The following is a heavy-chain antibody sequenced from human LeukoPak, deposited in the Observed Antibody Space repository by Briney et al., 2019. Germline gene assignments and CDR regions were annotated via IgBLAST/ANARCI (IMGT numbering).Heavy chain of an antibody. Sequence: PGGSLRLSCAASGFTFSSYWMSWVRQAPGKGLEWVANIKQDGSEKYYVDSVKGRFTVSRDNAKNSLYLQMNSLRAEDTAVCYCAREMGCSGGSCYVAFDIWGQGTMVTVSS. CDR2: IKQDGSEK. J-gene: IGHJ3*02. CDR1: GFTFSSYW. CDR3: AREMGCSGGSCYVAFDI. V-gene: IGHV3-7*01. D-gene: IGHD2-15*01.